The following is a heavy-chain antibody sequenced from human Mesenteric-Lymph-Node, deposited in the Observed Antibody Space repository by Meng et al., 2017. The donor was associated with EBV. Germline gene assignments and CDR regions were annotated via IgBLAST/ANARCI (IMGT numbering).Heavy chain of an antibody. Sequence: LPPQESGSGLVKPSQTLSLTCACSGGSISNDGYSWSWIRQPPGKGLEWIGYIYHSGSTYSNPSLKSRVTISVDRSKNQFSLKLNSVTAADTAVYYCARASVYGDYDNWFDPWGQGTLVTVSS. CDR3: ARASVYGDYDNWFDP. J-gene: IGHJ5*02. D-gene: IGHD4-17*01. CDR1: GGSISNDGYS. CDR2: IYHSGST. V-gene: IGHV4-30-2*01.